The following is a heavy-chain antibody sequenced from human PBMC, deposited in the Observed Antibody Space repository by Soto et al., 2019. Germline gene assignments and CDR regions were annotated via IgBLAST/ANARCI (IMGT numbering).Heavy chain of an antibody. CDR2: ISAGGDMT. CDR3: ARGDNGGSGSPASYYCADWDA. V-gene: IGHV3-23*01. D-gene: IGHD1-26*01. J-gene: IGHJ6*02. CDR1: GFTLSSYA. Sequence: DVQLLESGGGLVQPGGSLRLSCSASGFTLSSYAMSWVRQAPGKGLEWVSGISAGGDMTYNSDSVKGRFTISRDNSNYALFLKMQILRIENTACSDRARGDNGGSGSPASYYCADWDAWGQGSTVTVSS.